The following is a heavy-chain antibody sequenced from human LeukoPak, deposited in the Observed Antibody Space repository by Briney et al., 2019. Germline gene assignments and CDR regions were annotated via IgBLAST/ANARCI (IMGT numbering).Heavy chain of an antibody. V-gene: IGHV3-23*01. CDR2: ISGSGGST. D-gene: IGHD1-26*01. CDR3: AKDRGGATTGGYYFDY. Sequence: AGGSLRLSCAASGFTFSSYAMSWVRQAPGKGLEWVSAISGSGGSTYYADSVKGRFTISRDNSKNTLYLQMNSLRAEDTAVYYCAKDRGGATTGGYYFDYWGQGTLVTVSS. CDR1: GFTFSSYA. J-gene: IGHJ4*02.